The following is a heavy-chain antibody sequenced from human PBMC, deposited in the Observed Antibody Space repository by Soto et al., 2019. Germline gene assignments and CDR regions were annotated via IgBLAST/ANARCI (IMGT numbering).Heavy chain of an antibody. CDR3: ARARIALDY. CDR1: GFTLSNYA. V-gene: IGHV3-48*01. CDR2: ISSSSSTI. D-gene: IGHD6-13*01. J-gene: IGHJ4*02. Sequence: GXSLRLACAASGFTLSNYAISGVRQAPGKGLEWVSAISSSSSTIYYADSVKGRFTISRDNAKNSLYLQMNSLRAEDTAVYYCARARIALDYWGQGTLVTVSS.